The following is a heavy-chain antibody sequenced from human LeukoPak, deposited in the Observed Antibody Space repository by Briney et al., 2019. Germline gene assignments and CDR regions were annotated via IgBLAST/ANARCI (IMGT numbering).Heavy chain of an antibody. J-gene: IGHJ6*03. CDR3: ARGPTTVRDYYYYYMDV. Sequence: PSETLSLTCTVSGGSISSYYWSWIRQPAGKGLEWIGRIYTSGSTNYNPSLKSRVTMSVDTSKNQFSLKLSSVTAADTAVYYCARGPTTVRDYYYYYMDVWGKGTTVTVSS. D-gene: IGHD4-11*01. V-gene: IGHV4-4*07. CDR1: GGSISSYY. CDR2: IYTSGST.